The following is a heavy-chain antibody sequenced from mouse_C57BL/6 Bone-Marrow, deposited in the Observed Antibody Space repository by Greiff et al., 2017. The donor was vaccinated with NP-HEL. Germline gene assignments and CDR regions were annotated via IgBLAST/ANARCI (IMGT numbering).Heavy chain of an antibody. J-gene: IGHJ3*01. CDR1: GYTFTSYW. V-gene: IGHV1-64*01. D-gene: IGHD2-4*01. CDR2: IHPNSGST. CDR3: ARAKPYDYDEGFAY. Sequence: QVQLQQPGAELVKPGASVKLSCKASGYTFTSYWMHWVKQRPGQGLEWIGMIHPNSGSTNYNEKFKSKATLTVDQSSSTAYMQLSSLTSEDSAVYYCARAKPYDYDEGFAYWGQGTLVTVSA.